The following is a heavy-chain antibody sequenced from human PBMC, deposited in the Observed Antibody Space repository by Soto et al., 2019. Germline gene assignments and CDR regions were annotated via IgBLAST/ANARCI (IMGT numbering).Heavy chain of an antibody. CDR1: DFAFAAHW. CDR2: IKEDGNEK. CDR3: VRYRRRTGVLTWGRSGIMDV. J-gene: IGHJ6*04. V-gene: IGHV3-7*01. Sequence: EVQLVESGGGLVQPGGSLRLSCAASDFAFAAHWMLWVRQAPGKGLEWVANIKEDGNEKYLVDSVKGRITISRDNAKNLMYLHMHSLRDEDTAVYSCVRYRRRTGVLTWGRSGIMDVWGKGTTVPVSS. D-gene: IGHD3-16*01.